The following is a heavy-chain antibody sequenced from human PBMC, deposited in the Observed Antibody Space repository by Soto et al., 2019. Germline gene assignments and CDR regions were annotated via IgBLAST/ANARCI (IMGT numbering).Heavy chain of an antibody. CDR3: AASARDVLGYDYKGAEGLDI. J-gene: IGHJ3*02. D-gene: IGHD4-4*01. V-gene: IGHV1-69*01. Sequence: QVQLVQSGPEVKKPGSSVKVSCEASGGTFSNFAVNWVRQAPGQGLEWVGGIIPLFNVAKYAQKFEGRVTIVADDSTSTAYMDLSSLRSDDTAVYYCAASARDVLGYDYKGAEGLDIWGQGTMVTVSS. CDR2: IIPLFNVA. CDR1: GGTFSNFA.